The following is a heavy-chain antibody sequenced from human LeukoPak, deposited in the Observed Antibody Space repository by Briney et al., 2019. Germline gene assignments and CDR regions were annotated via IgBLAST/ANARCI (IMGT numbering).Heavy chain of an antibody. V-gene: IGHV1-24*01. CDR1: GYTLTELS. CDR3: AADSPLEELDY. J-gene: IGHJ4*02. CDR2: FDPEDGET. D-gene: IGHD3-3*01. Sequence: ASVKVSCKVSGYTLTELSMHWVRQAPGKGLEWMGGFDPEDGETIYAQKFQERVTITRDMSTSTAYMELSSLRSEDTAVYYCAADSPLEELDYWGQGTLVTVSS.